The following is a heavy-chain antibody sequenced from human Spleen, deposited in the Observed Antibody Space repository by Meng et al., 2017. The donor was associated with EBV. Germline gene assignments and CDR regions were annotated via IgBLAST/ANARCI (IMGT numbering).Heavy chain of an antibody. CDR2: IYHRGTT. D-gene: IGHD1-7*01. Sequence: QGPPQESGPGLLKPSETLSLTLAGPGASNSSANWWSWVRQPPGKGLEWIGKIYHRGTTDYNPSFNSRVTMSVDKSQNQFSLKLSSVTAADTAVYYCARHWELRSPFTFWGQGILVTVS. CDR3: ARHWELRSPFTF. V-gene: IGHV4-4*02. J-gene: IGHJ4*02. CDR1: GASNSSANW.